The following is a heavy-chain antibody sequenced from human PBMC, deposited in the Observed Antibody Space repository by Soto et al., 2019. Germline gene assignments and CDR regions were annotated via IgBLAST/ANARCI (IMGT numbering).Heavy chain of an antibody. J-gene: IGHJ5*02. CDR1: GGSFSGYY. CDR2: INHSGST. CDR3: ASPAQFYYYGSGVNWFDP. D-gene: IGHD3-10*01. Sequence: QVQLQQWGAGLLKPSETLSLTCAVYGGSFSGYYWSWIRQPPGKGLEWIGEINHSGSTNYNPSLKSRVTISVDTSKIQFSLKLSSVTAADTAVYYCASPAQFYYYGSGVNWFDPWGQGTLVTVSS. V-gene: IGHV4-34*01.